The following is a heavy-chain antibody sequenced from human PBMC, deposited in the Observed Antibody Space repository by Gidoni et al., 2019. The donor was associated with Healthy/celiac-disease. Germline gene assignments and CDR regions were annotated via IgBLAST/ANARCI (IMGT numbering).Heavy chain of an antibody. V-gene: IGHV3-20*01. D-gene: IGHD3-22*01. CDR1: GFTLDDYG. CDR3: AREDSSGYRRTRFDP. Sequence: EVQLVESGGGVVRPGGSLRLSCAASGFTLDDYGMSWVRQATGTGLEWVASMNWNGGSTGYADSVKGRFTISRDNAKNSLYLQMNSLRAEDTALYHCAREDSSGYRRTRFDPWGQGTLVTVSS. CDR2: MNWNGGST. J-gene: IGHJ5*02.